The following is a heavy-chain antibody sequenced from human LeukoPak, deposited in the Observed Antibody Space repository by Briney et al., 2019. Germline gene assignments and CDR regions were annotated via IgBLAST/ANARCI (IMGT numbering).Heavy chain of an antibody. V-gene: IGHV4-34*01. CDR1: GGSFSGYY. D-gene: IGHD5-24*01. Sequence: SETLSLTCAVYGGSFSGYYWSWIRQPPGKGLEWIGEINHSGSTNYNPSLKSRVTISVDTSKNQFSLKLSSVTAADTAVYYCARHVRSERWLQLRISNWFDPWGQGTLVTVSS. J-gene: IGHJ5*02. CDR3: ARHVRSERWLQLRISNWFDP. CDR2: INHSGST.